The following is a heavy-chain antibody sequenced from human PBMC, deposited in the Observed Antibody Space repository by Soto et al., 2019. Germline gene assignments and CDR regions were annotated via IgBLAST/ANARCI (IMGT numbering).Heavy chain of an antibody. CDR1: GFTFRRDW. CDR2: TNQDGTAK. Sequence: DEQLVESGGGLVQPGGSLRLSCAVSGFTFRRDWMNWVRQAPGKGLEWVAHTNQDGTAKYYVDSVKGGFTISRNDAKNLFYLQMTSLRVEDTAVYYCSGGVGAAVWGQVTLVTVSS. CDR3: SGGVGAAV. V-gene: IGHV3-7*04. J-gene: IGHJ4*02. D-gene: IGHD2-15*01.